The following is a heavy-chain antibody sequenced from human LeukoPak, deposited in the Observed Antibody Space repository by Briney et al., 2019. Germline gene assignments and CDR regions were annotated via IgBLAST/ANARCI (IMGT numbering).Heavy chain of an antibody. D-gene: IGHD5-18*01. Sequence: GGSLRLSCAASGFTFSDYYMSWIRQAPGKGLEWVSYISCSGSTIYYADSVKGRFTISSVNAKNSLYLQMNSLRADATAPYYGARPAAGSSGYSYGFSHWGQGTLVSVSS. CDR3: ARPAAGSSGYSYGFSH. CDR2: ISCSGSTI. V-gene: IGHV3-11*04. J-gene: IGHJ4*02. CDR1: GFTFSDYY.